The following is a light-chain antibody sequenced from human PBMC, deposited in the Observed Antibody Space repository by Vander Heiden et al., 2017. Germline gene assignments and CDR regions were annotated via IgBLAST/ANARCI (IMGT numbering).Light chain of an antibody. V-gene: IGLV3-21*02. CDR3: QVWDSSSDLV. CDR2: DDS. J-gene: IGLJ2*01. Sequence: YVLTQPPSVSVAPGQTARITCGGHNIGSKSVHWYQQKPGQATVLVVYDDSDRPSGIPERFSGSNSGNTATLTISRVEAGDEADYYCQVWDSSSDLVFGGGTKLTVL. CDR1: NIGSKS.